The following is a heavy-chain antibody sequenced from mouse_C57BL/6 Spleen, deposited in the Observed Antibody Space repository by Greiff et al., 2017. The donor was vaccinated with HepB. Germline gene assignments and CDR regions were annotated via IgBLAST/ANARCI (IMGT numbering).Heavy chain of an antibody. CDR2: IYPGDGDT. CDR1: GYAFSSSW. V-gene: IGHV1-82*01. CDR3: ARGAAQAYWYFDV. Sequence: QVQLQQSGPELVKPGASVKISCKASGYAFSSSWMNWVKQRPGKGLEWIGRIYPGDGDTNYNGKFKGKATLTADKSSSTAYMQLSSLTSEDSAVYFCARGAAQAYWYFDVWGTGTTVTVSS. J-gene: IGHJ1*03. D-gene: IGHD3-2*02.